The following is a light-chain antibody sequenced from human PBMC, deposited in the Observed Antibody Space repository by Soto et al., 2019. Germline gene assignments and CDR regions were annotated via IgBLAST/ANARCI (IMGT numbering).Light chain of an antibody. CDR1: QSVSSSY. CDR3: QQYGSSPLT. J-gene: IGKJ4*01. CDR2: GAS. Sequence: EVVLTQYPGTLSLSPGERASLSCAASQSVSSSYLAWYQQKPGQAPRLLIYGASSRATGIPDRFSGSGSGTDFTLTISRLEPEDFAVYYCQQYGSSPLTFGGGTKVDIK. V-gene: IGKV3-20*01.